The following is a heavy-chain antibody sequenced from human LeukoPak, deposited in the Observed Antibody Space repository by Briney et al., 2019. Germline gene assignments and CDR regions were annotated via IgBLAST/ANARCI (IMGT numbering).Heavy chain of an antibody. CDR3: ARALMGWLQQHHDY. J-gene: IGHJ4*02. V-gene: IGHV1-2*06. D-gene: IGHD5-24*01. CDR2: INPNSGGT. Sequence: GASVKVSCKASGYTFTGYYMHWVRQAPGQGLEWMGRINPNSGGTNYAQKFQGRVTMTRDTSISTAYMELSRLRSDDTAVYYCARALMGWLQQHHDYWGQGTLVTVSS. CDR1: GYTFTGYY.